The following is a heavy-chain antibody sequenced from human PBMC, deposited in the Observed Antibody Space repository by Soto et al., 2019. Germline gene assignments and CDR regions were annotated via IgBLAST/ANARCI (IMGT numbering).Heavy chain of an antibody. CDR3: ARAYCRGGSCYSGDLFDY. CDR1: GFTFSSYS. V-gene: IGHV3-21*01. J-gene: IGHJ4*02. CDR2: ISSSSSYI. Sequence: EVQLVESGGGLVKPGGSLRLSCAASGFTFSSYSMNWVRQAPGKGLEWVSSISSSSSYIYYADSLKGRFTISRDNAKYSLYLQVNSLRAEDTAVYYCARAYCRGGSCYSGDLFDYWGQGTLVTVSS. D-gene: IGHD2-15*01.